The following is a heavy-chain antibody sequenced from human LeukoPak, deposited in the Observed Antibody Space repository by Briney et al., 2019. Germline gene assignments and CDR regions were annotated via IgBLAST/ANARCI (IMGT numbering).Heavy chain of an antibody. Sequence: GASVKVSCKASGYILSSCAMSWVRQAPGQGLEWMGIINPSGGSTSYAQKFQGRVTMTRDTSTSTVYMELSSLRSEDTAVYYCAVETGRDGYNGPLFNWGQGTLVTVSS. V-gene: IGHV1-46*01. D-gene: IGHD5-24*01. CDR1: GYILSSCA. CDR2: INPSGGST. J-gene: IGHJ4*02. CDR3: AVETGRDGYNGPLFN.